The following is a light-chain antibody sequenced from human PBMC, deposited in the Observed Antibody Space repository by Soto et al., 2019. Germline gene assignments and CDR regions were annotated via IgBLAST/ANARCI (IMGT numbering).Light chain of an antibody. CDR2: SNN. CDR3: AAWDDSMNAYV. V-gene: IGLV1-44*01. Sequence: QSVLTQPPSASGTPGQRVTISWSGSSSNIGSNTVNWYQELPGTAPKLLIYSNNERPSGVPDRFSVSKSGTSASLAISGLQSEDEADFSCAAWDDSMNAYVIGTGTKLTVL. J-gene: IGLJ1*01. CDR1: SSNIGSNT.